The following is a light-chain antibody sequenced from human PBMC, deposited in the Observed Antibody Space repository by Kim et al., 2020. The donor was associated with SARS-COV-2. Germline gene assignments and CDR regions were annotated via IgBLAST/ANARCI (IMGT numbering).Light chain of an antibody. CDR2: KSS. CDR3: QQYHSYPVT. CDR1: QSLSSW. J-gene: IGKJ4*01. Sequence: AFVGDRVNITWRASQSLSSWLAWYQQKPGKAPKLLIYKSSNLQSGVPSRFGGSESGTEFTLTISSLQPDDFATYYCQQYHSYPVTFGGGTKVDIK. V-gene: IGKV1-5*03.